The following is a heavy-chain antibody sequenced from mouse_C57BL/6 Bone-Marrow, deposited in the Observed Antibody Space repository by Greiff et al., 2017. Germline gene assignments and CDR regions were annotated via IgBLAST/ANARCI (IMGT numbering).Heavy chain of an antibody. V-gene: IGHV14-4*01. D-gene: IGHD6-5*01. J-gene: IGHJ4*01. CDR3: YPYSDGGVSYAIDY. CDR1: GFNIKDDY. CDR2: IYPENGDT. Sequence: VQLKESGAELVRPGASVKLSCTASGFNIKDDYMNWVKQRPEQGLEWIGWIYPENGDTEYASKFQGKATMTADTSSNTAYLQLSSLTSETTAVYDCYPYSDGGVSYAIDYWGQGTSVTVSS.